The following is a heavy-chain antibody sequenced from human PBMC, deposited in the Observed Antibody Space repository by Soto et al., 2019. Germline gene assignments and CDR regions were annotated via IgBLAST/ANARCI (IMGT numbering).Heavy chain of an antibody. CDR1: GFTFSTYA. CDR2: ISGSGGST. V-gene: IGHV3-23*01. D-gene: IGHD6-13*01. CDR3: AKHWQQLDKAPYFDY. J-gene: IGHJ4*02. Sequence: GGSLRLSCAASGFTFSTYAMSWVRQAPGKGLEWVSAISGSGGSTYYADSVKGRFTISRDNSKNTLYLQMNSLRAEDTAVYYCAKHWQQLDKAPYFDYWGQGTLVTVST.